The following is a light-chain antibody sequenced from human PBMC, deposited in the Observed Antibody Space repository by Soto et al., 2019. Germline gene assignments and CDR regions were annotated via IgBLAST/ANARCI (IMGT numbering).Light chain of an antibody. Sequence: DIQMTQSPSSLSASVGDRVTITCRASQSISSYLNWYQQKPGKAPKLLIYAASTSRSAVPSRFSGSGSGTDFTLTISSLQPEDFATYFCQKYNGAPQTFGQGTKVDI. CDR1: QSISSY. J-gene: IGKJ1*01. V-gene: IGKV1-39*01. CDR2: AAS. CDR3: QKYNGAPQT.